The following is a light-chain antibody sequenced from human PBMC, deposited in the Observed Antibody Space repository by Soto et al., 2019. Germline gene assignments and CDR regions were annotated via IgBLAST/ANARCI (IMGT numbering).Light chain of an antibody. V-gene: IGLV2-14*01. Sequence: QSALTQPASVSGSPGQSITISCTGTSNDIGSYNYVSWYQQHPGRAPKLLISEVSNRPSGVSNRFSGSKSGNTASLTISGLQAEDEADYYCNAYTSSRTRVFGGGTKLTV. CDR1: SNDIGSYNY. CDR2: EVS. J-gene: IGLJ2*01. CDR3: NAYTSSRTRV.